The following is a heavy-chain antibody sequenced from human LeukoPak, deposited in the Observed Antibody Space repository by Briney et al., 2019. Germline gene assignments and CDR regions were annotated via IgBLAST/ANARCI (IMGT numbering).Heavy chain of an antibody. CDR1: GFTFASYS. J-gene: IGHJ4*02. CDR2: ISGDSTYI. CDR3: ARVSGRLERQSDLDY. Sequence: EGSLRLSCAASGFTFASYSMNWVRQAPGKGLEWVSSISGDSTYIYNAGSVKGRFTISRDNAQASLYLQMNSLRADDTAVYYCARVSGRLERQSDLDYWGQGTLVIVSS. V-gene: IGHV3-21*01. D-gene: IGHD1-1*01.